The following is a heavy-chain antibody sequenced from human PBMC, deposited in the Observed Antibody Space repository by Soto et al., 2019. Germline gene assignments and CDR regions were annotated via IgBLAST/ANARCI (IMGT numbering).Heavy chain of an antibody. V-gene: IGHV3-33*01. D-gene: IGHD2-15*01. CDR3: ASSRLPKSIDYYYYGMDV. CDR2: IWYDGSNK. J-gene: IGHJ6*02. CDR1: GFTFSSYG. Sequence: GGSLRLSCAASGFTFSSYGMHWVRQAPGKGLEWVAVIWYDGSNKYYADSVKGRFTISRDNSKNTLYLQMNSLRAEDTAVYYCASSRLPKSIDYYYYGMDVWGQRTTVPVSS.